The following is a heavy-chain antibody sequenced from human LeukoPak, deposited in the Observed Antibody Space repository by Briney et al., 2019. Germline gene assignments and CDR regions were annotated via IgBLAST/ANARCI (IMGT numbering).Heavy chain of an antibody. CDR3: AKVEGIAVAGSGDY. CDR2: ISDSGGDT. CDR1: GFTFSIYA. J-gene: IGHJ4*02. V-gene: IGHV3-23*01. D-gene: IGHD6-19*01. Sequence: PSGGSLRLSCAASGFTFSIYAMSWVRQAPGEGLEWVSSISDSGGDTYYADSVKGRFTISRDNSKNTLYLQMNSLRAEDTAVYYCAKVEGIAVAGSGDYWGQGTLVTVSS.